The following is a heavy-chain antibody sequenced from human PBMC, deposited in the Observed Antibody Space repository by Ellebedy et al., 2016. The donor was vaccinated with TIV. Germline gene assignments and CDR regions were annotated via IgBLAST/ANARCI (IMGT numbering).Heavy chain of an antibody. Sequence: GESLKISCVASGFTFNKNAMSWVRQAPGKGLEWVANIMGDASEEYYLDSVKGRFTISRDNLKRSLYLQVNSLRVEETAVYFCAREDGNWLDPWGQGTLVTVAS. D-gene: IGHD4-23*01. J-gene: IGHJ5*02. V-gene: IGHV3-7*01. CDR2: IMGDASEE. CDR1: GFTFNKNA. CDR3: AREDGNWLDP.